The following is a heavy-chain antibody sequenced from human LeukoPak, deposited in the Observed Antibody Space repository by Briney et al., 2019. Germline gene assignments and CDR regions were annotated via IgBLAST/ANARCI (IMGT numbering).Heavy chain of an antibody. V-gene: IGHV1-18*01. CDR3: ARRTYSSSSSIFDY. CDR1: GYTFTSYG. J-gene: IGHJ4*02. CDR2: ISGYNGNT. Sequence: ASVKVSCKASGYTFTSYGISWVRQAPGQGLEWMGWISGYNGNTNYAQKLQGRVAMTTDTSTSTAYMELRSLRSDDTAVYYCARRTYSSSSSIFDYWGQGTLVTVSS. D-gene: IGHD6-6*01.